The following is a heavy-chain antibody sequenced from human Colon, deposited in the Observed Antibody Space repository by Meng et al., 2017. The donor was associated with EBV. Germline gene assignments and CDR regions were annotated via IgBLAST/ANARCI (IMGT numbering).Heavy chain of an antibody. CDR1: GGSISSSNW. CDR2: IYHSGST. CDR3: ARVGQWLPIDY. Sequence: HVQVQESRTGLVKLSGTLYLACAVSGGSISSSNWWSWVRQPPGKGREWIGEIYHSGSTHYNPSLKSRVTISVDKSKNQFSLNLSSVTAADTAVYYCARVGQWLPIDYWGQGTLVTVSS. V-gene: IGHV4-4*02. D-gene: IGHD6-19*01. J-gene: IGHJ4*02.